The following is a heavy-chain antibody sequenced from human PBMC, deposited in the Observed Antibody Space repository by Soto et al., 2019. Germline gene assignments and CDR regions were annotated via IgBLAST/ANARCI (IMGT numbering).Heavy chain of an antibody. Sequence: QVQLQESGPGLVKPSETLSLTCTVSGGSISSYYWSWIRQPPGKGLEWIGYIYYSGSTNYNPSLKSRVTISVDTSKNQFSLKLSSVTAADTAGYDCARRSGYSFDYWGQGTLVTVSS. J-gene: IGHJ4*02. D-gene: IGHD1-1*01. V-gene: IGHV4-59*08. CDR3: ARRSGYSFDY. CDR2: IYYSGST. CDR1: GGSISSYY.